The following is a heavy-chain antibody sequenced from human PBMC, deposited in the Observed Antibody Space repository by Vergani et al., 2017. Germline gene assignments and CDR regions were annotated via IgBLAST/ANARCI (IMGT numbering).Heavy chain of an antibody. CDR3: ARGGPYYDILTHLTYYYYYGMDV. J-gene: IGHJ6*02. CDR1: GGSFSGYY. D-gene: IGHD3-9*01. Sequence: QVQLQQWGAGLLKPSETLSLTCAVYGGSFSGYYWSWIRQPPGKGLEWIGEINHSGSTNYNPSLKSRVTILVDTSKDQFSLKLSSVTAADTAVYYCARGGPYYDILTHLTYYYYYGMDVWGQGTTVTVSS. V-gene: IGHV4-34*01. CDR2: INHSGST.